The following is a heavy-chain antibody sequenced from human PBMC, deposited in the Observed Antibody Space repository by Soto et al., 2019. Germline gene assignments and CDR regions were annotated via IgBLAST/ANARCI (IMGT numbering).Heavy chain of an antibody. CDR2: ISAYNVNT. CDR3: ARRQWLVGGYYYGMDV. Sequence: ASVKVSCKASGYTFTSYGISWVRQAPGQGLEWMGWISAYNVNTNYAQKLQGRVSMTTDTSTSTAYMELRSLRSDDMAVYYCARRQWLVGGYYYGMDVWGQGTTVTVSS. CDR1: GYTFTSYG. J-gene: IGHJ6*02. V-gene: IGHV1-18*03. D-gene: IGHD6-19*01.